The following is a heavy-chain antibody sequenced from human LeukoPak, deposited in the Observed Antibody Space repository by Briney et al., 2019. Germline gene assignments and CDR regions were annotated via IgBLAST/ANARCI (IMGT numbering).Heavy chain of an antibody. CDR2: INHSGST. Sequence: SETLSLTCAVYGGSFSGYYWSWIRQPPGKGLEWIGEINHSGSTNYNPSLKSRVAISVDTSKNQFSLKLSSVTAADTAVYYCARARLYGGNRASYYYYYYMDVWGKGTTVTVSS. V-gene: IGHV4-34*01. D-gene: IGHD4-23*01. CDR1: GGSFSGYY. CDR3: ARARLYGGNRASYYYYYYMDV. J-gene: IGHJ6*03.